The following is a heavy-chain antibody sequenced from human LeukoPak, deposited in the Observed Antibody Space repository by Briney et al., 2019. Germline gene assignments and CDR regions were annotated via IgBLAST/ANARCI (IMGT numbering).Heavy chain of an antibody. CDR3: AKDCRCYVASTFDY. J-gene: IGHJ4*02. V-gene: IGHV3-9*03. Sequence: GRSLRLSCAASGFTFDDYAMHWVRQAPGKGLEWVSGISWNSGSIGYADSVKGRFTISRDNAKNSLYLQMNSLRAEDMAVYYFAKDCRCYVASTFDYWGQGTLVTVSS. D-gene: IGHD2-15*01. CDR2: ISWNSGSI. CDR1: GFTFDDYA.